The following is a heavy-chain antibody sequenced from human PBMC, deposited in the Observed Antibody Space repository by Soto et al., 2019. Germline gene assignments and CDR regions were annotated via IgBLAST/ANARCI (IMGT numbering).Heavy chain of an antibody. V-gene: IGHV3-33*01. Sequence: PGGSLRLSCAASGFTFSSYGMHWVRQAPGKGLEWVAVIWYDGSNKYYADSVKGRFTISRDNSKNTLYLQMNSLRAEDTAVYYCAREFVDTAIVLQASYYGMDAWGQENTLTVSS. D-gene: IGHD5-18*01. J-gene: IGHJ6*02. CDR2: IWYDGSNK. CDR3: AREFVDTAIVLQASYYGMDA. CDR1: GFTFSSYG.